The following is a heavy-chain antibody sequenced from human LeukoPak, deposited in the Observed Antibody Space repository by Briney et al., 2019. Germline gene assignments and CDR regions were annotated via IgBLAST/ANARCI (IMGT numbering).Heavy chain of an antibody. D-gene: IGHD6-19*01. CDR1: GFTFSSYG. J-gene: IGHJ4*02. Sequence: QPGRSLRLSCAASGFTFSSYGMHWVRQAPGKGLEWVAVISYDGSNKYYADSVKGRFTISRDNSENTLYLQMNSLRAEDTAAYYCAKGGGWLPDYWGQGTLVTVSS. CDR3: AKGGGWLPDY. V-gene: IGHV3-30*18. CDR2: ISYDGSNK.